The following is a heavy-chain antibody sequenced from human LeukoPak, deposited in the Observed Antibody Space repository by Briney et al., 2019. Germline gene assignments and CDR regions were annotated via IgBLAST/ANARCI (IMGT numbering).Heavy chain of an antibody. Sequence: GGSLRLSCAASGFTFSNAWMRWVRQAPGKGLEWVGRIKSKTDGGTTDYAAPVKGRFTISRDDSKNTLYLQMNNLRAEDTAVYYCAKDGAWLRFDDWGQGILVTVSS. CDR3: AKDGAWLRFDD. D-gene: IGHD5-12*01. J-gene: IGHJ4*02. CDR1: GFTFSNAW. V-gene: IGHV3-15*01. CDR2: IKSKTDGGTT.